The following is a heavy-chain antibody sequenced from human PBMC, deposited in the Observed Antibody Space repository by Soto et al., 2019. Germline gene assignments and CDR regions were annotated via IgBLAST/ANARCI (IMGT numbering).Heavy chain of an antibody. J-gene: IGHJ6*03. CDR1: GYTFTSYA. CDR3: ARVPQGYYYYYMDA. CDR2: INAGNGNT. V-gene: IGHV1-3*01. Sequence: GASVKVSCKASGYTFTSYAMHWVRQAPGQRLEWMGWINAGNGNTKYSQKFQGRVTITRDTSASTAYMELSSLRSEDTAVYYCARVPQGYYYYYMDACGKGTTVTVS.